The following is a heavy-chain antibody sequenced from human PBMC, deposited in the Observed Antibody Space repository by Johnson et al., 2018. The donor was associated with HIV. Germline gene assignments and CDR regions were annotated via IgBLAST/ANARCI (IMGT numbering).Heavy chain of an antibody. V-gene: IGHV3-30*04. J-gene: IGHJ3*02. CDR3: DAAAGRTHDAFDI. D-gene: IGHD6-13*01. CDR1: GFIFSDYV. Sequence: VQLVESGGGLVQPGGSLRLSCAASGFIFSDYVIHWVRQAPGKGLEWVSVISADGRNKYSADSVKGRFTISRDNSKNTLYLQMNSLRAEDTAVYYCDAAAGRTHDAFDIWGQGTMVTVSS. CDR2: ISADGRNK.